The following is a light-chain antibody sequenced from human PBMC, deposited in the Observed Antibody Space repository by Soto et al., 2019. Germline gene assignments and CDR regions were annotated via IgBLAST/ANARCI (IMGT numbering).Light chain of an antibody. Sequence: QSVLTQPASVSGSPGQSITISCTGTSSDVGSYNLVSWYQQHPGKAPKLMIYEVSKRPSGVSNRFSGSKSGNTASLTISGLQADGEADYYCCSYAGSSTYVFGTGTKSPT. J-gene: IGLJ1*01. V-gene: IGLV2-23*02. CDR3: CSYAGSSTYV. CDR2: EVS. CDR1: SSDVGSYNL.